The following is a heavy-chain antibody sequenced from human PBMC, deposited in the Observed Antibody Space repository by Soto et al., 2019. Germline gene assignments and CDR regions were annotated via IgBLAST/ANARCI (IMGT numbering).Heavy chain of an antibody. Sequence: LGLSCAASGLTVSSSYMSWVRQAPGKGLQWVTVIYSAGSTYYANSVKGRFTISRDISTNMVYLQMSSLTDEDTAVYYCSRAREPKYSSVIFFVIWGHGALVTVSS. V-gene: IGHV3-53*01. J-gene: IGHJ4*01. D-gene: IGHD5-18*01. CDR2: IYSAGST. CDR3: SRAREPKYSSVIFFVI. CDR1: GLTVSSSY.